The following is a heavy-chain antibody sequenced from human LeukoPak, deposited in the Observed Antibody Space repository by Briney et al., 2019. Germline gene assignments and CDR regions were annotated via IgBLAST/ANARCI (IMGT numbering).Heavy chain of an antibody. CDR1: GGSISSYY. CDR3: ARAHYYGSGSYYTDNWFDP. CDR2: IYYTGST. Sequence: SKTLSLTCTVSGGSISSYYWGWIRQPPGKGLEWIGSIYYTGSTYYNPSLKSRVTISVDTSKNQFSPKLSSVTAADTAVYYCARAHYYGSGSYYTDNWFDPWGQGTLVTVSS. D-gene: IGHD3-10*01. V-gene: IGHV4-39*07. J-gene: IGHJ5*02.